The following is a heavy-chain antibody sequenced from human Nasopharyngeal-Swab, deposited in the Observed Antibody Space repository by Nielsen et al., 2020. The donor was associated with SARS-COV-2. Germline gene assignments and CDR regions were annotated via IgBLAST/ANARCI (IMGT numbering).Heavy chain of an antibody. CDR2: INPNSGGT. CDR1: GYTFTGYY. D-gene: IGHD2-15*01. Sequence: VSVKVSCKASGYTFTGYYMHWVRQAPGQGLEWMGRINPNSGGTNYAQKFQGRVTMTRDASISTAYMELSRLRSDDTAVYYCARDKTRVVAATGWFDPWGQGTLVTVSS. J-gene: IGHJ5*02. CDR3: ARDKTRVVAATGWFDP. V-gene: IGHV1-2*06.